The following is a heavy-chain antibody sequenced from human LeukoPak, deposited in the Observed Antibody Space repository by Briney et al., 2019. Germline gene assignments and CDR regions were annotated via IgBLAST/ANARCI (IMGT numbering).Heavy chain of an antibody. CDR2: MNPNSGNT. CDR1: GYTFTSYD. J-gene: IGHJ6*03. CDR3: ARGPYGSGRYPMDV. D-gene: IGHD3-10*01. Sequence: GASVKVSCKASGYTFTSYDTNWVRQATGQGLEWMGWMNPNSGNTGYAQKFQGRVTMTRNISISTAYMELSNLRSEDTAVYYCARGPYGSGRYPMDVWGKGTTVTVSS. V-gene: IGHV1-8*01.